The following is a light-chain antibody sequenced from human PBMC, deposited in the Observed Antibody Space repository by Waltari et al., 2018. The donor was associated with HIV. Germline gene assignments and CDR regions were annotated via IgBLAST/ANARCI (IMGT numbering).Light chain of an antibody. CDR3: MQGTHWPPT. Sequence: EVVMSQFPLSLAVPTGQPASISCTSSEGLVYRDGNTYLTWFHQRPGQSPRRLIFRVSNWDPGVPDRFRGSGSHTNFTLEITRVQSDDVGIFYCMQGTHWPPTFGQGTRLEI. CDR2: RVS. V-gene: IGKV2D-30*01. J-gene: IGKJ2*01. CDR1: EGLVYRDGNTY.